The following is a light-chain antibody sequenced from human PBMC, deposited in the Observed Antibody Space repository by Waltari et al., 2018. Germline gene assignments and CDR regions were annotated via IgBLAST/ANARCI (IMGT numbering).Light chain of an antibody. CDR1: TSISSW. CDR3: QQYKSYSGT. CDR2: KAS. V-gene: IGKV1-5*03. J-gene: IGKJ2*01. Sequence: DIQMTQSPSPLSASVGDRVPIPCRPGTSISSWLAWYQQKPGKVPKLLIHKASSLASGVPSRFSGRGSGTEFTLTSSSLQPDDFTTYYCQQYKSYSGTFGQGTKVEIK.